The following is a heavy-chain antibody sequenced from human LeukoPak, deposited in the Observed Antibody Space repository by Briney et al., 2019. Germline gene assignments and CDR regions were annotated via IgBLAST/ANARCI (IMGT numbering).Heavy chain of an antibody. V-gene: IGHV3-21*01. CDR2: ISSSSSYI. J-gene: IGHJ4*02. Sequence: GGSLRLSCPASGLTFSSYSMNWVGQAPGKGLEWVSSISSSSSYIYYADSVKGRFTISRDNAKNSLYLQMNSLRAEDTAVYYCARDVVVAATPGNRHFDYWGQGTLVTVSS. CDR3: ARDVVVAATPGNRHFDY. D-gene: IGHD2-15*01. CDR1: GLTFSSYS.